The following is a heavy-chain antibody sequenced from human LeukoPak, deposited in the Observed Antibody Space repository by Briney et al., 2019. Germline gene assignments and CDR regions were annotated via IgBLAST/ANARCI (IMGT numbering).Heavy chain of an antibody. J-gene: IGHJ4*02. CDR1: GGTFSSYA. Sequence: EASVKVSCKASGGTFSSYAISWVRQAPGQGLEWMGGIIPIFGTANYAQKFQGRVTITADESTSTAYMELSSLRSEDTAVYYCARGRDGYNPDYWGQGTLVTVSS. CDR3: ARGRDGYNPDY. CDR2: IIPIFGTA. V-gene: IGHV1-69*13. D-gene: IGHD5-24*01.